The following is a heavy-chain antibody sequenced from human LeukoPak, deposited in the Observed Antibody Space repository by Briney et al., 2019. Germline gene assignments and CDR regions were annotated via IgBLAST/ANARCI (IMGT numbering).Heavy chain of an antibody. D-gene: IGHD2-2*02. Sequence: GRSLRLSCAASGFTFSSYAMSWVRQAPGKGLEWVSAISGSGGSTYYADSVKGRFTISRDNSKNTLYLQMNSLRAEDTAVYYCEKYQLLYDSAFDIWGQGTMVTVSS. CDR1: GFTFSSYA. CDR2: ISGSGGST. V-gene: IGHV3-23*01. CDR3: EKYQLLYDSAFDI. J-gene: IGHJ3*02.